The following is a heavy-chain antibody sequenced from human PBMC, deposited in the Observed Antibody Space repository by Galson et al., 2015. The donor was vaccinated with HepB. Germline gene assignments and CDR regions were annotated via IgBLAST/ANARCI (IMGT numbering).Heavy chain of an antibody. J-gene: IGHJ4*02. D-gene: IGHD3-22*01. V-gene: IGHV1-69*13. Sequence: SVKVSCKASGGTFSSYAISWVRQAPGQGLEWMGGIIPIFGTANYAQKFQGRVTITADESTSTAYMELSSLRSEDTAVYYCARNLLGTSYSSGYYQPTLDYWGQGTLVTVSS. CDR2: IIPIFGTA. CDR1: GGTFSSYA. CDR3: ARNLLGTSYSSGYYQPTLDY.